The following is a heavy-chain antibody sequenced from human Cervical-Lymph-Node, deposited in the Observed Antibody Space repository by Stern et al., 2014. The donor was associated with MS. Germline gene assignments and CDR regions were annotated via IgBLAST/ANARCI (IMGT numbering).Heavy chain of an antibody. CDR1: GCTFTNYD. CDR2: MNPSSGHT. CDR3: ARSDYGDWDS. V-gene: IGHV1-8*01. D-gene: IGHD4-17*01. J-gene: IGHJ4*02. Sequence: QVQLVQSGAEVRKPGASVKVSCKASGCTFTNYDIHWVRQATGQGLEWMGWMNPSSGHTAYAQNFQGRVTMTRDTSISTAYMELSSLRSEDTALYYCARSDYGDWDSWGQGTLVTVSS.